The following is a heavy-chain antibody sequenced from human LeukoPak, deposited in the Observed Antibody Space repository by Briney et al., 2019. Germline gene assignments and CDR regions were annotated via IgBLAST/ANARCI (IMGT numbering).Heavy chain of an antibody. D-gene: IGHD5/OR15-5a*01. Sequence: GGSLRLSCAASGFTVSSNYMSWVRQAPGKGLEGVSVIYSGGSTYYADSVKGRFTISRDNSKNTLYLQMNSLRAEDTAVYYCARDLRPNYYYYGMDVWGQGTTVTVSS. J-gene: IGHJ6*02. CDR2: IYSGGST. V-gene: IGHV3-53*01. CDR3: ARDLRPNYYYYGMDV. CDR1: GFTVSSNY.